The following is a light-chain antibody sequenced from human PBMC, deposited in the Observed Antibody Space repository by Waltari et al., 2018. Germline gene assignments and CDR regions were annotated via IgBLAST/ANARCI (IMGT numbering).Light chain of an antibody. J-gene: IGLJ2*01. V-gene: IGLV1-47*01. Sequence: VLTQSPSASGTPGQRVTISCSGSSSNIGSNYVYWYQQLPGTAPKLLIYRNDQRPSGVPDRFSGSKSGTSASLAISGLRSEDEADYYCATWDGNLSAVVFGGGTKLTVL. CDR3: ATWDGNLSAVV. CDR1: SSNIGSNY. CDR2: RND.